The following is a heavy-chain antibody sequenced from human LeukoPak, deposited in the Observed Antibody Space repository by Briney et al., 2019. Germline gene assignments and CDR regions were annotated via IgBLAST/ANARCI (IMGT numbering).Heavy chain of an antibody. CDR1: GFTFSGSA. CDR3: TSTRQKKKIAVAGTYDYYYYMDV. J-gene: IGHJ6*03. V-gene: IGHV3-73*01. Sequence: GGSLRLSCAASGFTFSGSAMHWVRQASGKGLEWVGRIRSKANSYATAYAASVKGRFTISRDDSKNTAYLQMNSLKTEDTAVYYCTSTRQKKKIAVAGTYDYYYYMDVWGKGTTVTVSS. D-gene: IGHD6-19*01. CDR2: IRSKANSYAT.